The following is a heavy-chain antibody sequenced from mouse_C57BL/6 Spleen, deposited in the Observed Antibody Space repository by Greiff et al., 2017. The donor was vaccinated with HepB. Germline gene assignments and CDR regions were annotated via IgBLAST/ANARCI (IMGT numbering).Heavy chain of an antibody. CDR1: GYAFSSSW. J-gene: IGHJ3*01. D-gene: IGHD1-1*01. CDR2: IYPGDGDT. Sequence: VMLVESGPELVKPGASVKISCKASGYAFSSSWMNWVKQRPGKGLEWIGRIYPGDGDTNYNGKFKGKATLTADKSSSTAYMQLSSLTSEDSAVYFCARRGDYGSSQGLAYWGQGTLVTVSA. V-gene: IGHV1-82*01. CDR3: ARRGDYGSSQGLAY.